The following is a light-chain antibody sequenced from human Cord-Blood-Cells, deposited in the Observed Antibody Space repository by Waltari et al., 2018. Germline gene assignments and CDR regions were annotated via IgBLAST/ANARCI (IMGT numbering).Light chain of an antibody. CDR2: DAS. Sequence: DIQMTQSPSTLSASVGDRVNITCRASQSISSWLAWYQQKPGKAHKLLIYDASSLESGVPSRFSGSGSGTEFTLTISSLQPDDFATYYCQQYNSYWTFGQGTKVEIK. CDR1: QSISSW. CDR3: QQYNSYWT. V-gene: IGKV1-5*01. J-gene: IGKJ1*01.